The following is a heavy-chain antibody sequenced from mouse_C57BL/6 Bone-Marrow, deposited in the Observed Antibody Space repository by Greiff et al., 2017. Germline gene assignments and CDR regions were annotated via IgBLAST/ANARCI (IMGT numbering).Heavy chain of an antibody. CDR2: IDPNSGGT. Sequence: VQLQQPGAELVKPGASVKLSCKASGYTFTSYWMHWVKQRPGRGLEWIGRIDPNSGGTKYNAKFKSKATLTVDKPASTAYMHLSSQTSEASAVYYCGRSYMDVWGTGTSVTVSS. CDR1: GYTFTSYW. V-gene: IGHV1-72*01. J-gene: IGHJ1*03. CDR3: GRSYMDV.